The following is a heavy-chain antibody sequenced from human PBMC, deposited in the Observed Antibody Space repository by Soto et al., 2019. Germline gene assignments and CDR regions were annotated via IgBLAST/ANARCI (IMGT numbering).Heavy chain of an antibody. J-gene: IGHJ6*04. D-gene: IGHD2-15*01. CDR1: GGTFSSYA. Sequence: QVQLVQSGAEVKKPGSSVKVSCKASGGTFSSYAISWVRQAPGQGLEWMGGIIPIFGTANYAQKFQGRVTITADESTSTAYMELSSLRSEDTAVYYCARERSTVVTYYYYYYGMDVWGKGTTVTVSS. V-gene: IGHV1-69*01. CDR2: IIPIFGTA. CDR3: ARERSTVVTYYYYYYGMDV.